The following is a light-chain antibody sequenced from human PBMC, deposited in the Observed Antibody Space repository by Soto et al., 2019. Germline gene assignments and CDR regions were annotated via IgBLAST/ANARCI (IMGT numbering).Light chain of an antibody. CDR2: EIS. CDR1: SSDVGGYNF. J-gene: IGLJ1*01. CDR3: SSYTTSSTSV. Sequence: QSVLTQPASVSGSPGQSITISCTGTSSDVGGYNFVSWYRQHPGKAPKLMIFEISNRPSEVSNRFSGSKSGNTASLTISGLHADDEDDYYCSSYTTSSTSVFGTGTKLTVL. V-gene: IGLV2-14*01.